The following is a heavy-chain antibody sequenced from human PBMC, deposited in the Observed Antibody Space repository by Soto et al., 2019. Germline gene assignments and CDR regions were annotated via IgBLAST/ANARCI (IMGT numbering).Heavy chain of an antibody. Sequence: QVQLVQSGAEVKKPGSSVKVSCKASGGTFSTSAISWVRQAPGQGLEWVGGIMPVFATPDYAQNFQGRVTITADESTTTAYLELTSLRTDDKAVYYCARDKDRQQLGGNYYYILDVWGQGTAITVSS. CDR1: GGTFSTSA. J-gene: IGHJ6*02. CDR3: ARDKDRQQLGGNYYYILDV. V-gene: IGHV1-69*12. CDR2: IMPVFATP. D-gene: IGHD3-3*02.